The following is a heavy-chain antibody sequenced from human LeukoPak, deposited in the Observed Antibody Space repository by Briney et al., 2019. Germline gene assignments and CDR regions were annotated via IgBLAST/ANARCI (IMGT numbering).Heavy chain of an antibody. CDR3: ARRRGGGHYYDSSGYYYGKAFDY. CDR1: GYSFTSYW. V-gene: IGHV5-51*01. Sequence: GESLKISCKGSGYSFTSYWIGWVRQMPGKGLEWMGIIYPGDSDTGYSPSFQGQVTISADKSISTAYLQWSSLKASDTAMYYCARRRGGGHYYDSSGYYYGKAFDYWGQGTLVTVSS. J-gene: IGHJ4*02. D-gene: IGHD3-22*01. CDR2: IYPGDSDT.